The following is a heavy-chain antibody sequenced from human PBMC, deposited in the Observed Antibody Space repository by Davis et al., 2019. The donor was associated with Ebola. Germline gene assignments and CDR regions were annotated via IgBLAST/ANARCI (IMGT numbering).Heavy chain of an antibody. CDR1: GASISSRSYY. D-gene: IGHD2-21*02. CDR2: FSYGDNTH. V-gene: IGHV4-39*01. Sequence: SETLSLTCTVSGASISSRSYYWGWIRQPPGKGLEWVGSFSYGDNTHYYNPSLRRRVTISVDKSKKQFFLNLRSVTAADMGVYYCARHMDGDYYSDYWGQGTLVTVSS. J-gene: IGHJ4*02. CDR3: ARHMDGDYYSDY.